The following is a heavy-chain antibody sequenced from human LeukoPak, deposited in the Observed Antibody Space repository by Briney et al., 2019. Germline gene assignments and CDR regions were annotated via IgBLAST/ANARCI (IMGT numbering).Heavy chain of an antibody. CDR3: TTGPFDY. Sequence: GGSLRLSCAASGFPFDNAWMNWIRQTPGKGLEWVGHIKSKSDGGAPAHAAPVKGRFTISRDDSENTLYLQMNSLKTEGTAMYFCTTGPFDYWGQGALVTVSS. J-gene: IGHJ4*02. V-gene: IGHV3-15*07. CDR2: IKSKSDGGAP. CDR1: GFPFDNAW.